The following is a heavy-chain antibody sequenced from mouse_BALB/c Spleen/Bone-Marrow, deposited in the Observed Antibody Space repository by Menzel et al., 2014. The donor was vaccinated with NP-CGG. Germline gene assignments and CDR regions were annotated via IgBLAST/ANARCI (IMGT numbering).Heavy chain of an antibody. D-gene: IGHD1-1*01. CDR2: IDPANGNT. CDR3: ANYYYGYYFDS. Sequence: EVQLQQSGAELVKPGASVKLSCTASGFNIKDTYMHWVKQRPEQGLEWIGRIDPANGNTKYDPKFQSKATITADTSSNTAYLQLSSLTSEDTAVYYCANYYYGYYFDSWGQGTTLTVSS. V-gene: IGHV14-3*02. J-gene: IGHJ2*01. CDR1: GFNIKDTY.